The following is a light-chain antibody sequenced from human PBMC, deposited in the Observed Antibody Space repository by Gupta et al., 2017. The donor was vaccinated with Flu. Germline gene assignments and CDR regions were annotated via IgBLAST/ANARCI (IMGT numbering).Light chain of an antibody. J-gene: IGLJ2*01. V-gene: IGLV1-40*01. CDR2: GNN. CDR1: TSNIGAGYD. Sequence: QSVLTQPPSVSGAPGQRVTISCTGSTSNIGAGYDVHWYQQLPGTAPKLLIYGNNNRPSGGPDRFSGSKSGTSASLAITGLQAEDEADYYCQSYDSSLSGFRVFGGGTKLTVL. CDR3: QSYDSSLSGFRV.